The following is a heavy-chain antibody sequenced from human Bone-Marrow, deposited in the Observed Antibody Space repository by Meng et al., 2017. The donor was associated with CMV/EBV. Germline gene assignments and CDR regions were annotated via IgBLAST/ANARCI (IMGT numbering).Heavy chain of an antibody. Sequence: ANPGDSVSSNSAAWNWIRQSPSRGLEWLGRKYYRSKWYNDYAVSVKSRITINPDTSKNQFSLQLNSVTPEDTAVYYCARMYSGTFDYWGQGTLVTVSS. CDR3: ARMYSGTFDY. J-gene: IGHJ4*02. V-gene: IGHV6-1*01. CDR1: GDSVSSNSAA. CDR2: KYYRSKWYN. D-gene: IGHD1-26*01.